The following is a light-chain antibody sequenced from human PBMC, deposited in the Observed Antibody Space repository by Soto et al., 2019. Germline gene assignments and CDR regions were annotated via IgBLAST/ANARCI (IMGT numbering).Light chain of an antibody. Sequence: EIVMTQSPATLSVSPGERATLSCTASQSVSGNLAWYQQKPGQAPRLLIYGASTRATGIPARFSGSGSGTEFTLTISSLQSEDFAVYSCQHYNNWPPLTFGGGTKVEIK. CDR2: GAS. J-gene: IGKJ4*01. V-gene: IGKV3-15*01. CDR3: QHYNNWPPLT. CDR1: QSVSGN.